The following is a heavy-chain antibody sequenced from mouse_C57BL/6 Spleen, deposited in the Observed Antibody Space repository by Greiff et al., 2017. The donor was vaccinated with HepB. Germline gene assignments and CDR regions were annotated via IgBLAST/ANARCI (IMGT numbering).Heavy chain of an antibody. V-gene: IGHV5-17*01. Sequence: DVRLVESGGGLVKPGGSLKLSCAASGFTFSDYGMHWVRQAPEKGLEWVAYISSGSSTIYYADTVKGRFTISRDNAKNTLFLQMTSLRSEDTAMYYCARMNYGSSYGWYFDVWGTGTTVTVSS. J-gene: IGHJ1*03. D-gene: IGHD1-1*01. CDR2: ISSGSSTI. CDR3: ARMNYGSSYGWYFDV. CDR1: GFTFSDYG.